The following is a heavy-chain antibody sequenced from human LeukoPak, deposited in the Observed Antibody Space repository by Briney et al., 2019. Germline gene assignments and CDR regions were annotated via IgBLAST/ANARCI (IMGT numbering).Heavy chain of an antibody. D-gene: IGHD1-14*01. CDR2: IYYSGST. J-gene: IGHJ5*02. CDR1: GGSISNYY. CDR3: AGLIRPGWFDP. V-gene: IGHV4-59*08. Sequence: PSETLSLTCTVSGGSISNYYWSWIRQPPGKGLEWIGYIYYSGSTNYNPSLKSRVTISVDTSKNQFSLKVSSVTAADTAVYYCAGLIRPGWFDPWGQGTLVTVSS.